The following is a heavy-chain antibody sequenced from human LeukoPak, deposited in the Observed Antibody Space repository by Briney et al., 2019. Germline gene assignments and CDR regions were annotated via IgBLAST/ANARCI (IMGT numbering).Heavy chain of an antibody. CDR2: IYHSGSI. D-gene: IGHD7-27*01. CDR3: ARAIRTGLGIGSFDG. J-gene: IGHJ4*02. CDR1: GYSISSGYY. Sequence: SETLSLNCTVSGYSISSGYYWGWIRQPPGKGLESIGTIYHSGSIYYNPSLKSRVTISVDTSKNQFSLKLSSLTAADTAVYYCARAIRTGLGIGSFDGWGQGTLDTVSS. V-gene: IGHV4-38-2*02.